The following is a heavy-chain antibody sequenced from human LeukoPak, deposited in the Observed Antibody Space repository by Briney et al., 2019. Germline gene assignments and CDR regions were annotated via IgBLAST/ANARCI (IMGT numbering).Heavy chain of an antibody. CDR2: FLYPGNT. D-gene: IGHD1-26*01. Sequence: SETLSLTCTVSGGSISDSTYYWGWIRQPRGKGLEWIGSFLYPGNTYYNPSLKSRVTLSADTSKNQFSLNVIFVTAADTAVYYCARRPRVGDKSHSFDYWGQGTLVTVSS. CDR1: GGSISDSTYY. CDR3: ARRPRVGDKSHSFDY. J-gene: IGHJ4*02. V-gene: IGHV4-39*01.